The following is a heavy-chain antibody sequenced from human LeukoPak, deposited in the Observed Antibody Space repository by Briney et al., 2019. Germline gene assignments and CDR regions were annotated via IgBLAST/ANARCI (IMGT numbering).Heavy chain of an antibody. Sequence: SETLSLTCTVSGGSVRSSSYYWGCIRQPPGKGLAWIGSVHYNGSTCYNPSLGGRVIMSIDTSKNQFSLKLTSVTAADTAMYYCARDRGVPRPYYFDQWGQGTLVTVSS. V-gene: IGHV4-39*07. CDR1: GGSVRSSSYY. J-gene: IGHJ4*02. CDR3: ARDRGVPRPYYFDQ. CDR2: VHYNGST. D-gene: IGHD3-10*01.